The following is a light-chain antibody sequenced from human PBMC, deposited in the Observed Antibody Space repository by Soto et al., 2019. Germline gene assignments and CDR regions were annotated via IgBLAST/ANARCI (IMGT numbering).Light chain of an antibody. CDR1: QGISNY. CDR3: QKYTNAPRT. CDR2: AAS. Sequence: DIQMTQSPSSLSASVGDTVTITCRASQGISNYLAWYQQKPGQVPNLLIYAASTLQSVVPSRFSGSGSGTDFTLTISSLRPEDVATYYCQKYTNAPRTFGQGTKVEI. J-gene: IGKJ1*01. V-gene: IGKV1-27*01.